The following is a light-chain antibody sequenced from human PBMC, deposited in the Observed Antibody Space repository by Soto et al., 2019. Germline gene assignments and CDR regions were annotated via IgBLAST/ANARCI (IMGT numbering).Light chain of an antibody. V-gene: IGKV1-5*01. CDR3: QQYNSFFIT. Sequence: IHMTHSPSTLSASLRYTFTITSRSSQRISGWLAWHQQKPGKAPKLLIYDVSALKRGVPPRFSGSGSGTEFTLTTSSLQPDDSATYYCQQYNSFFITFGQGTRLEIK. CDR1: QRISGW. J-gene: IGKJ5*01. CDR2: DVS.